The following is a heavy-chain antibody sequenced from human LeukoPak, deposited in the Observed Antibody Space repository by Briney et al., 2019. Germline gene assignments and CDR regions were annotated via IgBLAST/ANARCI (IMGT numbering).Heavy chain of an antibody. CDR1: GYSISSGYY. Sequence: SETLSLTCTVSGYSISSGYYWGWIRQPPGKGLEWIGSIYHSGSTYYNPSLKSRVTISVDTSKNQFSLKLSSVTAADTAVYYCAREEVIAAAGGFDYWGQGTLVTVSS. V-gene: IGHV4-38-2*02. CDR3: AREEVIAAAGGFDY. D-gene: IGHD6-13*01. CDR2: IYHSGST. J-gene: IGHJ4*02.